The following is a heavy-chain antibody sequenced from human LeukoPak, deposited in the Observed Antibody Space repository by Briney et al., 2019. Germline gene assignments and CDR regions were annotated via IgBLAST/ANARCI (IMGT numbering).Heavy chain of an antibody. CDR1: GFAFSSSW. CDR3: ARGSGFDVDY. J-gene: IGHJ4*02. Sequence: PGGSLRLSCAASGFAFSSSWMAWVRQAPGKGLEWVANMNPDGSTKNYVDSVRGRFTISRDNAKNSLYLQMNSLRAEDTAVYYCARGSGFDVDYWGQGTLVTVSS. V-gene: IGHV3-7*02. CDR2: MNPDGSTK. D-gene: IGHD3-22*01.